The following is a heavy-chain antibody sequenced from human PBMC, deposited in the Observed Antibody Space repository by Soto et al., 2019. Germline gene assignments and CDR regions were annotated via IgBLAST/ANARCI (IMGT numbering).Heavy chain of an antibody. CDR1: GFTFDDYS. CDR3: GKDGAVSDYTYLDY. V-gene: IGHV3-43*01. CDR2: ISWDSRST. D-gene: IGHD4-17*01. Sequence: EVQLVESGGVVVQPGGSLRLSCAASGFTFDDYSMNWVRQAPGKGLEWVSLISWDSRSTYYADSVEGRFTISRDNSKNSLYRQMNRLTTEDTTFYYCGKDGAVSDYTYLDYWGQGALVTVSS. J-gene: IGHJ4*02.